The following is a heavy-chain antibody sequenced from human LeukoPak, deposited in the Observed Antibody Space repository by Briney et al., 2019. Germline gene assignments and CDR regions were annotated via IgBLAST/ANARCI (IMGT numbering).Heavy chain of an antibody. D-gene: IGHD6-13*01. J-gene: IGHJ4*02. CDR1: GFTFSSYA. CDR2: ISYDGSNK. CDR3: AKVASSSWYGGPFDY. Sequence: GGSLRLSCAASGFTFSSYAMHWVRQAPGKGLERVAVISYDGSNKYYADSVKGRFTISRDNAKNSLYLQMNSLRAEDMALYYCAKVASSSWYGGPFDYWGQGTLVTVSA. V-gene: IGHV3-30*04.